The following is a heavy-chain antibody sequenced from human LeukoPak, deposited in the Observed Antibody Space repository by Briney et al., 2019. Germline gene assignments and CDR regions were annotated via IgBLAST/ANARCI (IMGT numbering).Heavy chain of an antibody. CDR2: IYYSGST. Sequence: PSQTLSLTCTVSTGSISSGDYYWSWIRQHPGKGLEWIGYIYYSGSTHYSPSLRSRVSISVDTSKNQFSLEVSSVTAGDTAVYYCARTLVTTTSMSFDYWGQGTLVTVSS. CDR1: TGSISSGDYY. J-gene: IGHJ4*02. D-gene: IGHD4-17*01. CDR3: ARTLVTTTSMSFDY. V-gene: IGHV4-31*03.